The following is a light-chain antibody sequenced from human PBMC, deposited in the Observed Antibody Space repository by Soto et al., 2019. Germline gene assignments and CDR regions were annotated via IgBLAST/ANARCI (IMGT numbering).Light chain of an antibody. CDR2: DAS. Sequence: EIVLTQSPATLSLSPGERATLSCRASQSISSYLAWYQQKPGQAPRLLIYDASNRATGIPARFSGSGSGTDLTLTISSLEPDDFAVYYCQQRSNWPRMYTFGQGTKLEIK. J-gene: IGKJ2*01. CDR3: QQRSNWPRMYT. CDR1: QSISSY. V-gene: IGKV3-11*01.